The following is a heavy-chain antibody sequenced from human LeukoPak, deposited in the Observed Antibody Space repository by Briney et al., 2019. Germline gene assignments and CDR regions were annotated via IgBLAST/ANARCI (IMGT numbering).Heavy chain of an antibody. CDR2: IIPIFGTA. Sequence: SVKVSCKASGGTFRSYAITWVRQAPGQGLEWMGGIIPIFGTANYAQKFQGRVTITADESTSTAYMELSSLRSEDTAVYYCARGYYYYYYMDVWGKGTTVTISS. V-gene: IGHV1-69*13. CDR1: GGTFRSYA. CDR3: ARGYYYYYYMDV. J-gene: IGHJ6*03.